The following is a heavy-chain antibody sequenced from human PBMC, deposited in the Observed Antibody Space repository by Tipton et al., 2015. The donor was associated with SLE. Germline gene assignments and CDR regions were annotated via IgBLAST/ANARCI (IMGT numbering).Heavy chain of an antibody. Sequence: RSLRLSCAASGFTFDDYAMHWVRQAPGKGLEWVSGISWNSGSIGYADSVKGRFTISRDNAKNSLYLQMNSLRAEDTALYYCAKGTGELDVWGQGTTVTVSS. CDR2: ISWNSGSI. V-gene: IGHV3-9*01. CDR3: AKGTGELDV. J-gene: IGHJ6*02. D-gene: IGHD7-27*01. CDR1: GFTFDDYA.